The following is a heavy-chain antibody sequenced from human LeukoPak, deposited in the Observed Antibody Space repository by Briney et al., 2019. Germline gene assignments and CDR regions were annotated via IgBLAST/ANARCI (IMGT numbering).Heavy chain of an antibody. Sequence: ASVKVSCKASGYTFTGYYMHWVRQAPGQGLEWMGWINPNSGGTNYAQKFQGRVTMTRDTSISTAYMELSRLRSEDTAVYYCARTPIVVVPAAMEFWFDPWGQGTLVTVSS. CDR2: INPNSGGT. V-gene: IGHV1-2*02. CDR1: GYTFTGYY. D-gene: IGHD2-2*01. CDR3: ARTPIVVVPAAMEFWFDP. J-gene: IGHJ5*02.